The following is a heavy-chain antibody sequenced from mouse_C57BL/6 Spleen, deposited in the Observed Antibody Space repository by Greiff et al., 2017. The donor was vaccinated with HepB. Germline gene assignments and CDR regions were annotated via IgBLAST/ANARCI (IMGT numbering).Heavy chain of an antibody. Sequence: EVKLMESGGDLVKPGGSLKLSCAASGFTFSSYGMSWVRQTPDKRLEWVATISSGGSYTYYPDSVKGRFTISRDNAKNTLYLQMSSLKPEDTAMYYCARHITTVVATDFDVWGTGTTVTVSS. CDR3: ARHITTVVATDFDV. D-gene: IGHD1-1*01. CDR2: ISSGGSYT. CDR1: GFTFSSYG. V-gene: IGHV5-6*01. J-gene: IGHJ1*03.